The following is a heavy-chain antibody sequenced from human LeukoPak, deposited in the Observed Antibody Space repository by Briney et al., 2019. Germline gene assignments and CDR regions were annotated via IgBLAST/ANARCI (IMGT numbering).Heavy chain of an antibody. CDR2: IIPIFGTA. D-gene: IGHD1-26*01. CDR1: GGTFSSYA. Sequence: SVKVSCKASGGTFSSYAISWVRQAPGQGLEWMGGIIPIFGTANYAQKFQGRVTITADESTSTAYMELSSLRSEDTAVYYCARGPTVGAAAYYYYGMDGWGQGTTVTVSS. J-gene: IGHJ6*02. CDR3: ARGPTVGAAAYYYYGMDG. V-gene: IGHV1-69*13.